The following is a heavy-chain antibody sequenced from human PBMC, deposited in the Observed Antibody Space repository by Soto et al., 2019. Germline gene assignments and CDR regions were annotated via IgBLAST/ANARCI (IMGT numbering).Heavy chain of an antibody. J-gene: IGHJ6*02. V-gene: IGHV4-31*03. D-gene: IGHD2-2*02. CDR1: GGSISSGGYY. CDR3: ARGGMGDXSSTSCYKGHYYYGMDV. CDR2: IYYSGST. Sequence: KASVTLSLTCTVSGGSISSGGYYWSWIRQHPGKGLEWIGYIYYSGSTYYNPSLKSRVTISVDTSKNQFSLKLSSVTAADTAVYYCARGGMGDXSSTSCYKGHYYYGMDVWGQGTTVTVSS.